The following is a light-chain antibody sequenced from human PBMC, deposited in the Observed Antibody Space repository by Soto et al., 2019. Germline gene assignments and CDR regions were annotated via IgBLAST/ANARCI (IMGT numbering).Light chain of an antibody. Sequence: DIQMTQSPSALSASLGDRVTIICRASRSVDKWLAWYQQKSGKAPKLLIYEASHLQSGVPSRFGGSESGTEFTLTINNLQPEDVAIYYCQQYYSFWTFGQGTTVEV. CDR3: QQYYSFWT. CDR2: EAS. J-gene: IGKJ1*01. CDR1: RSVDKW. V-gene: IGKV1-5*02.